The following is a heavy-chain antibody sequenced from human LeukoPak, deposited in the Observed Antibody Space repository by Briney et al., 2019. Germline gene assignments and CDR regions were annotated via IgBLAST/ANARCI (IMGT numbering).Heavy chain of an antibody. CDR2: IYPGDSDT. Sequence: GESLKISCEGSGYNFSKYWIGWVRQMPGRGLEYMGIIYPGDSDTRYSPSFQGQVTISADKSISTAYLQWSSLKASDTAMYYCARFQLPAGSYYFDYWGQGTLVTVSS. V-gene: IGHV5-51*01. CDR3: ARFQLPAGSYYFDY. J-gene: IGHJ4*02. D-gene: IGHD5-24*01. CDR1: GYNFSKYW.